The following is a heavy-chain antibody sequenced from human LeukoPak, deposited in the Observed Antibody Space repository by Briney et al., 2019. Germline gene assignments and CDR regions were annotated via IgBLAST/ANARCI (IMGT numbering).Heavy chain of an antibody. CDR3: TRPRDYGDSRAEFDY. D-gene: IGHD4-17*01. CDR1: GFPFFNTG. V-gene: IGHV3-23*02. Sequence: PGGSLRLSCVVSGFPFFNTGMGWVRQAPGKGLEWVAAIGGGASDTKYGDSVQGRFTISRDISKNTLYLQMSSLKTEDTAVYYCTRPRDYGDSRAEFDYWGQGTLVTVSS. CDR2: IGGGASDT. J-gene: IGHJ4*02.